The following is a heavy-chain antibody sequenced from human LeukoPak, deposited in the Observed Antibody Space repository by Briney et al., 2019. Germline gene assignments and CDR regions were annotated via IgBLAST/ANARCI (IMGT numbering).Heavy chain of an antibody. J-gene: IGHJ4*02. D-gene: IGHD4-23*01. CDR3: ARWYGGNSGSYFDY. CDR1: GYTFTSYG. V-gene: IGHV1-18*01. Sequence: ASVKVFCKASGYTFTSYGISWVRQAPGQGLEWMGWISAYNGNTNYAQKLQGRVTMTTDTSTSTAYMELRSLRSDDTAVYYCARWYGGNSGSYFDYWGQGTLVTVSS. CDR2: ISAYNGNT.